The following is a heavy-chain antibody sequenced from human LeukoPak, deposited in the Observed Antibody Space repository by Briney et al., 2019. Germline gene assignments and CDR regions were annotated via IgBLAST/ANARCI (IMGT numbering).Heavy chain of an antibody. V-gene: IGHV3-74*01. D-gene: IGHD1-14*01. CDR3: IVVVEPPDSDGFDV. CDR1: GFTFGNSW. Sequence: GGSLRLSCAASGFTFGNSWVHWVRQAPGKGLVWVSLINADGSTTSYADSVEGRFTISRDNARNTLSLEMNSLTIEDTAVYYCIVVVEPPDSDGFDVWGQGTMITVSS. J-gene: IGHJ3*01. CDR2: INADGSTT.